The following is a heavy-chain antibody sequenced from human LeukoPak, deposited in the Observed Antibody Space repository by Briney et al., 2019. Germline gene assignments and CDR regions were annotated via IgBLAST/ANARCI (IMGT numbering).Heavy chain of an antibody. J-gene: IGHJ4*02. V-gene: IGHV4-34*01. CDR1: GGSFSGYY. Sequence: PSETLSLTCAVYGGSFSGYYWSWIRQPPGKGLEWIGEINHGGSTNYNPSLKSRVTISVDTSKNQFSLKLSSVTAADTAVYYCARGYGDPTDKFDYWGQGTLVTVSS. D-gene: IGHD4-17*01. CDR3: ARGYGDPTDKFDY. CDR2: INHGGST.